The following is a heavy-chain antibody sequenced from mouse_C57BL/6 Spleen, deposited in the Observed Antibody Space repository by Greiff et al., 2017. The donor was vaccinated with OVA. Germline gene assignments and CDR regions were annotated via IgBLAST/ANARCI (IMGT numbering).Heavy chain of an antibody. CDR3: ARGPDYYGSSYGAMDY. Sequence: EVQLQESGGGLVKPGGSLKLSCAASGFTFSDYGMHWVRQAPEKGLEWVAYISSGSSTIYYADTVKGRFTISRDNAKNTLFLQMTSLRSEDTAMYYCARGPDYYGSSYGAMDYWGQGTSVTVSS. CDR2: ISSGSSTI. J-gene: IGHJ4*01. CDR1: GFTFSDYG. V-gene: IGHV5-17*01. D-gene: IGHD1-1*01.